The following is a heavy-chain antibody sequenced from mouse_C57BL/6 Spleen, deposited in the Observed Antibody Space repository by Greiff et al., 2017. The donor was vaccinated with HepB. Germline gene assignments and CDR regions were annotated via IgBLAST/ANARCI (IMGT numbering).Heavy chain of an antibody. Sequence: EVKLQESGPGLVKPSQSLSLTCSVTGYSITSGYYWNWIRQFPGNKLEWMGYISYDGSNNYNPSLKNRISITRDTSKNQFFLKLNSVTTEDTATYYCARETAQATAYWGQGTLVTVSA. D-gene: IGHD3-2*02. V-gene: IGHV3-6*01. CDR3: ARETAQATAY. J-gene: IGHJ3*01. CDR2: ISYDGSN. CDR1: GYSITSGYY.